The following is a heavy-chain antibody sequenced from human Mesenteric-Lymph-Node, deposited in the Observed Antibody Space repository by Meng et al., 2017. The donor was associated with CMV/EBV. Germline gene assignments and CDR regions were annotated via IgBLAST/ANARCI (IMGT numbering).Heavy chain of an antibody. J-gene: IGHJ4*02. CDR3: AKDRYSGSYFDY. CDR1: GFTFSSYS. V-gene: IGHV3-21*01. Sequence: GESLKISCAASGFTFSSYSMNWVRQAPGKGLEWVSSISSGSSYIYYADSVKGRFTISRDNAKNSLYLQMNSLRAEDTAVYYCAKDRYSGSYFDYWGQGTLVTVSS. D-gene: IGHD1-26*01. CDR2: ISSGSSYI.